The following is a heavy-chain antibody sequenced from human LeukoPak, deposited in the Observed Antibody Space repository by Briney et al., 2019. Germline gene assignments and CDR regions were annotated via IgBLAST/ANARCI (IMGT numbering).Heavy chain of an antibody. CDR3: SRDDGAFCPFRY. V-gene: IGHV4-4*02. CDR2: ISLTGET. J-gene: IGHJ4*02. Sequence: SESLTLSCAVSSVSFSRTNCWTWVRQPPGQGLEWIGEISLTGETNYTPSINGRHTQPLDGSSHQLSMTVNSLTAADTAIYYCSRDDGAFCPFRYWGQGSLVIVPP. CDR1: SVSFSRTNC. D-gene: IGHD3-16*01.